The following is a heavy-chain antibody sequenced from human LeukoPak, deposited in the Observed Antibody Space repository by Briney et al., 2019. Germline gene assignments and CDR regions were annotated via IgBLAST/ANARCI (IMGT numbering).Heavy chain of an antibody. J-gene: IGHJ3*02. D-gene: IGHD1-26*01. Sequence: PGGSLRLSCAASGFTFSSYSMNWVRQAPGKGLEWVSYISSSSSTIYYADSVEGRFTISRDNAKNSLYLQMNSLRAEDTAVYYCARDSGSALGHHDAFDIWGQGTMVTVSS. CDR2: ISSSSSTI. CDR3: ARDSGSALGHHDAFDI. V-gene: IGHV3-48*04. CDR1: GFTFSSYS.